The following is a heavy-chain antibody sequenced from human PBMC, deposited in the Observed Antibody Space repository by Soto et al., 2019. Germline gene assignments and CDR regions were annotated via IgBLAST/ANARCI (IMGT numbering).Heavy chain of an antibody. Sequence: QVQLQESGPGLVKPSQTLALTCTVSGCSISSGGYYWSWIRQHPGKGLEWIGYIYYSGSTYYNPSLKRRVTISVDTSKNQFSLKLSSGTAADTAVYYCARVTTVTTYVHFDIWGQGTMVTVSS. V-gene: IGHV4-31*03. CDR2: IYYSGST. J-gene: IGHJ3*02. D-gene: IGHD4-17*01. CDR3: ARVTTVTTYVHFDI. CDR1: GCSISSGGYY.